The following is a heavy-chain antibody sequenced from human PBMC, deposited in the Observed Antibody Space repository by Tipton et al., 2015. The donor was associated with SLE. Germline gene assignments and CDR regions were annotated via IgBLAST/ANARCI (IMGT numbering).Heavy chain of an antibody. CDR1: GFTFEDHG. D-gene: IGHD2-2*01. J-gene: IGHJ4*02. CDR3: ARDRCKTTSCSLYFFDL. V-gene: IGHV3-20*04. CDR2: IDWNGDGT. Sequence: SLRLSCAASGFTFEDHGMSWVRQAPGKGLEWVAHIDWNGDGTVYGDSVKGRFTISRDNAKSTLYLQMNSLRVEDTALYYCARDRCKTTSCSLYFFDLWGQGTPVAVSS.